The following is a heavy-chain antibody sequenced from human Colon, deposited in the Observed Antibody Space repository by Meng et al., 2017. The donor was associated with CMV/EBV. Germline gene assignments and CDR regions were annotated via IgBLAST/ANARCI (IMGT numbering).Heavy chain of an antibody. J-gene: IGHJ4*02. CDR3: AITSLFDY. CDR2: ISPGDDNG. CDR1: GYSFSNYV. Sequence: QVQLVQSGAAVTKAGASVRVSCKASGYSFSNYVLHWVRQAPGQGLEWMGWISPGDDNGKYSQKYQGRVAITKDTSASTAYLDLSSLKSEDTAVYYCAITSLFDYWGQGTLVTVSS. V-gene: IGHV1-3*01.